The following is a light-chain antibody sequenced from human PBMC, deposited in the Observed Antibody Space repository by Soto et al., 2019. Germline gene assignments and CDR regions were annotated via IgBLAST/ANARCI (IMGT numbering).Light chain of an antibody. V-gene: IGLV1-40*01. Sequence: QSVLTQPPSVSGAPGQRVPISCTGSISNIGAGYDVHWYQQLPGTAPKLLIYGNSNRPSGVPDRFSGSKSGTSASLAITGVQADDEADYYCQSYDSSGTLRGFGTGTKVTVL. CDR2: GNS. CDR3: QSYDSSGTLRG. J-gene: IGLJ1*01. CDR1: ISNIGAGYD.